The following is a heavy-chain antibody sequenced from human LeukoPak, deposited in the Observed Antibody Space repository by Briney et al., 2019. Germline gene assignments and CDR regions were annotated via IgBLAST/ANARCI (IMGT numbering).Heavy chain of an antibody. CDR1: GYTFTSYG. CDR2: ISAYNGNT. V-gene: IGHV1-18*01. CDR3: TRDIYYDSSGYSGGSDY. Sequence: GASVKVSCKASGYTFTSYGISWVRQAPGQGLEWMGWISAYNGNTNYAQKLQGRVTMTTDTSTSTAYMELRSLRSDDTAVYYCTRDIYYDSSGYSGGSDYWGQGTLVTVSS. J-gene: IGHJ4*02. D-gene: IGHD3-22*01.